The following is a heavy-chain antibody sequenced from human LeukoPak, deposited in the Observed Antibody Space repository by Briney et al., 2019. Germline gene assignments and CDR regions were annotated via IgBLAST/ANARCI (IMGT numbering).Heavy chain of an antibody. CDR1: GSTFSTYW. J-gene: IGHJ4*02. CDR2: INSDGSST. D-gene: IGHD3-10*01. CDR3: ATQPGSDY. V-gene: IGHV3-74*01. Sequence: PGGSLRLSCAASGSTFSTYWMHWVRQAPGKGLVWVSRINSDGSSTNYADSVKGRFTISRDNAENTLYLQMNSLRAEDMAVYYCATQPGSDYWGQGTLVTVSS.